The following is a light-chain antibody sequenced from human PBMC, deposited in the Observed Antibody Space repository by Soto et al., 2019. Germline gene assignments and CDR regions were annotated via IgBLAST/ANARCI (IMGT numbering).Light chain of an antibody. V-gene: IGKV3D-15*01. CDR3: QQYNSWPLT. CDR2: DIF. Sequence: EIVMTQSPATLSVSPGERATLSCRASQSVCSDLAWYQQKPGQAPRLVIYDIFTSATGVPTRISGSRSGTEFTLNISSLQSEDFAVYYCQQYNSWPLTFGGGTKVEIK. CDR1: QSVCSD. J-gene: IGKJ4*01.